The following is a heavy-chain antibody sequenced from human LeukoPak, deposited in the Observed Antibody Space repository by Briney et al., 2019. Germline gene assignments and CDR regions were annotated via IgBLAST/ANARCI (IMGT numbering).Heavy chain of an antibody. D-gene: IGHD6-13*01. CDR3: ARDPQQLAPFIDY. V-gene: IGHV3-23*01. J-gene: IGHJ4*02. CDR1: GFTFSSNA. Sequence: GGSLRLSCAASGFTFSSNAMSWVRQAPGKGLEWVSGISGSGSNTYYADSVKGRFTISRDNAKNSLYLQMNSRRAEDTAVYYCARDPQQLAPFIDYWGQGTLVTVSS. CDR2: ISGSGSNT.